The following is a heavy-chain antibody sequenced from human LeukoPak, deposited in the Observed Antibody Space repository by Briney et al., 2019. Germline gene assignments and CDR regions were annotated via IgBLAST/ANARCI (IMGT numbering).Heavy chain of an antibody. V-gene: IGHV1-8*03. CDR3: ARWAGTIAASEGDY. J-gene: IGHJ4*02. D-gene: IGHD6-6*01. CDR2: MNPNSGNT. Sequence: ASVKVSCKASGYTFSSYDVNWVRQATGRGLEWMGWMNPNSGNTGYAQKFQGRITISRNTSITTAYMELSGLTSEDTAVYYCARWAGTIAASEGDYWGQGTLVTVSS. CDR1: GYTFSSYD.